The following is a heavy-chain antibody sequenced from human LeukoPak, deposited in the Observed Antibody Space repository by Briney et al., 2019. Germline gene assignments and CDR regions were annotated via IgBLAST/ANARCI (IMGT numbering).Heavy chain of an antibody. J-gene: IGHJ4*02. D-gene: IGHD7-27*01. CDR2: IYPSSDEI. CDR1: AFSFGSYA. V-gene: IGHV3-23*01. Sequence: PGGSLRLSCAASAFSFGSYAMIWVRQAPGKGLEWVSVIYPSSDEIRYAESVKGRFTVSRDNSKNTLSLQMNSLRAEDTAIYYCAKYSQTGDPIYCWRQGSLVAVSS. CDR3: AKYSQTGDPIYC.